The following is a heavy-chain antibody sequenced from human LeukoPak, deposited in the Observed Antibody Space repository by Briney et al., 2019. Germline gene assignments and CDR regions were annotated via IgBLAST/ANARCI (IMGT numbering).Heavy chain of an antibody. CDR2: INSDGSTT. CDR1: RFTFSNAW. CDR3: ARVIYSGWEGELSD. D-gene: IGHD6-25*01. J-gene: IGHJ4*02. Sequence: SGGSLRLSCAASRFTFSNAWMHWVRQAPGKGLVWVSRINSDGSTTSYADSVMGRFTISRDNAKNTLYLQMNSLRAEDTAVYYCARVIYSGWEGELSDWGQGTLVTVSS. V-gene: IGHV3-74*01.